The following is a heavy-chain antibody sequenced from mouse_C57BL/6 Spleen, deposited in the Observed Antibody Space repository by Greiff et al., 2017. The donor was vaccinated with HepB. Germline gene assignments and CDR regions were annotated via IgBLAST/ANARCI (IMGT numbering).Heavy chain of an antibody. D-gene: IGHD1-1*01. V-gene: IGHV5-17*01. CDR3: ARPVVATYYYAMDY. CDR2: ISSGSSTI. Sequence: EVHVVESGGGLVKPGGSLKLSCAASGFTFSDYGMHWVRQAPEKGLEWVAYISSGSSTIYYADTVKGRFTISRDNAKNTLFLQMTSLRSEDTAMYYCARPVVATYYYAMDYWGQGTSVTVSS. J-gene: IGHJ4*01. CDR1: GFTFSDYG.